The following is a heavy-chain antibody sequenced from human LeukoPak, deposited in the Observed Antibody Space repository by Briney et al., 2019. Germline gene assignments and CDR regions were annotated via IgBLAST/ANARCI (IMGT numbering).Heavy chain of an antibody. V-gene: IGHV4-59*01. Sequence: PSETLSLTCTVSGGSISSYYWSWIRQPPGKGLEWIGYIYYSGSTNYNPSLKSRVTISVDTSKNQFSLKLSSVTAADTAVYYCARALPITYAFDIWGQGTMVTVSS. CDR1: GGSISSYY. J-gene: IGHJ3*02. CDR2: IYYSGST. CDR3: ARALPITYAFDI. D-gene: IGHD5-24*01.